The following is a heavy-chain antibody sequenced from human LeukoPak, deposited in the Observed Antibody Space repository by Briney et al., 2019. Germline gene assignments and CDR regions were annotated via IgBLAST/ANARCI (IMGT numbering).Heavy chain of an antibody. CDR3: AKEHSSSWRSWFDP. CDR2: LSYDGSNK. CDR1: GFTFSSYG. V-gene: IGHV3-30*18. J-gene: IGHJ5*02. Sequence: GGSLRLSCAASGFTFSSYGMHWVRQAPGKGLEWVAVLSYDGSNKYYADSVKGRFTISRDNSKNTLYLQMNSLRAEDTAVYYCAKEHSSSWRSWFDPWGQGTLVTVSS. D-gene: IGHD6-13*01.